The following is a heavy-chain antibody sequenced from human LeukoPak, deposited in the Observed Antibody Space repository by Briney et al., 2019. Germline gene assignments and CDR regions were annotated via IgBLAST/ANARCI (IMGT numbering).Heavy chain of an antibody. CDR2: INPNSGGT. CDR1: GYTFTGYY. J-gene: IGHJ5*02. D-gene: IGHD3-22*01. Sequence: ASVKVSCKASGYTFTGYYMHWVRQAPGQGLEWMGWINPNSGGTNYAQKFQGGVTMTRDTSISTAYMELSRLRSDDTAVYYCARDHYYDSSGYYPTGFDPWGQGTLVTVSS. CDR3: ARDHYYDSSGYYPTGFDP. V-gene: IGHV1-2*02.